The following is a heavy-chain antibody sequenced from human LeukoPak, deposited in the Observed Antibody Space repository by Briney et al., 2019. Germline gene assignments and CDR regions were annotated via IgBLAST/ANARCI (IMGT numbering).Heavy chain of an antibody. CDR2: FDPEDGET. V-gene: IGHV1-24*01. Sequence: ASVKVSCKVSGYTLTELSMHWVRQAPGKGLEWMGGFDPEDGETIYAQKFQGRVTMTEDTSTDTAYMELSSLGSEGTAVYYCATGDYYDSSPLEYWGQGTLVTVSS. CDR1: GYTLTELS. D-gene: IGHD3-22*01. CDR3: ATGDYYDSSPLEY. J-gene: IGHJ4*02.